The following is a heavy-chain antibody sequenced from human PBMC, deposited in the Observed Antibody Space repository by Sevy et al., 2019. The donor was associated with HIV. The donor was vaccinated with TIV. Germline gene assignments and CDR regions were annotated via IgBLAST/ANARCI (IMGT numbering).Heavy chain of an antibody. D-gene: IGHD3-22*01. CDR1: GFTFSNYG. V-gene: IGHV3-33*01. CDR3: ARGGDFNDRSAKRDFDY. CDR2: IWNDGRNK. J-gene: IGHJ4*02. Sequence: GGSLRLSCAASGFTFSNYGRHWVRQAPGKGLEWVAVIWNDGRNKYYAASVKGGFTISRDNSKNTVYLQMNSLRVEDTAVDFCARGGDFNDRSAKRDFDYWGQGTLVTVSS.